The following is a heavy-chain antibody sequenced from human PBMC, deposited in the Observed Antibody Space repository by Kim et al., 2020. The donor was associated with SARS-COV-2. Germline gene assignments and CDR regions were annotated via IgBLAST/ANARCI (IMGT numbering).Heavy chain of an antibody. J-gene: IGHJ6*02. Sequence: SETLSLTCAVSGGSISSSNWWSWVRQPPGKGLEWIGEIYHSGSTNYNPSLKSRVTISVDKSKNQFSLKLSSVTAADTAVYYCASIRFGELSPGDYYYYYGMDVWGQGTTVTVSS. V-gene: IGHV4-4*02. CDR1: GGSISSSNW. CDR3: ASIRFGELSPGDYYYYYGMDV. D-gene: IGHD3-10*01. CDR2: IYHSGST.